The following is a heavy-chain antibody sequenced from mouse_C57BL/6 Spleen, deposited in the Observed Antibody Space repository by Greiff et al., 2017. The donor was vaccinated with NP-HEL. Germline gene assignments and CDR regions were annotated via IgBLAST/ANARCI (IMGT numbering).Heavy chain of an antibody. V-gene: IGHV1-82*01. Sequence: VQLQQSGPELVKPGASVKISCKASGYAFSSSWMNWVKQRPGKGLEWIGRIYPGDGDTNYNGKFKGKATLTADKSSSTAYMQLSSLTSEDSAVYFCARPTVVATYWYFDVWGTGTTVTVSS. CDR1: GYAFSSSW. D-gene: IGHD1-1*01. CDR3: ARPTVVATYWYFDV. CDR2: IYPGDGDT. J-gene: IGHJ1*03.